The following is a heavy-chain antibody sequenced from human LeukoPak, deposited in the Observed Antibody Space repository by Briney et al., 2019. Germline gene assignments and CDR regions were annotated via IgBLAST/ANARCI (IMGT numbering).Heavy chain of an antibody. J-gene: IGHJ4*02. Sequence: SETLSLTCTVSGGSLSSYYWSWIRQPPGKGLEWIGNIYYSGSTNYNPSLKSRVTISVDTSKNQCSLKVSSVTAADTAVYYCARDGGGNSRPFDYWGQGTPVTVSS. CDR3: ARDGGGNSRPFDY. D-gene: IGHD4-23*01. V-gene: IGHV4-59*01. CDR2: IYYSGST. CDR1: GGSLSSYY.